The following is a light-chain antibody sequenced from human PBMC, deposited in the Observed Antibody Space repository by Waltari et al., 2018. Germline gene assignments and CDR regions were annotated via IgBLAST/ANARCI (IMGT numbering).Light chain of an antibody. CDR1: ENVNNY. CDR3: QHGYGTPYS. CDR2: KAS. V-gene: IGKV1-39*01. Sequence: DIQMTQSPSSLSASVGDRVTNTCRASENVNNYLNWYQHKPGKAPKLLIYKASTLQSGVPSRFSGSGSGTDYTFTISSLQSEDVATYYCQHGYGTPYSFGQGTKVEIK. J-gene: IGKJ2*03.